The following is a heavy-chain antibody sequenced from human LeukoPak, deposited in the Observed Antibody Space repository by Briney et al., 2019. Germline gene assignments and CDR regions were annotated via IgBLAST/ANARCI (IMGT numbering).Heavy chain of an antibody. CDR3: VRGKVAGIGWWWHYMDV. J-gene: IGHJ6*03. CDR2: ISSSGSTI. CDR1: GFTFSDYY. V-gene: IGHV3-11*01. D-gene: IGHD6-19*01. Sequence: GGSLRLSCAASGFTFSDYYMSWIRQAPGKGLEWVSYISSSGSTIYYADSVKGRFTISRDNAKNSLYLQMNSLRAEDTALYYCVRGKVAGIGWWWHYMDVWGKGTTVTVSS.